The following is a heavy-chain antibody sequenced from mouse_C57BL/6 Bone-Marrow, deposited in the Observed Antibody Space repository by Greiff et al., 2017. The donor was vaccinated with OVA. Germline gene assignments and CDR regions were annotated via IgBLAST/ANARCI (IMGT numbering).Heavy chain of an antibody. Sequence: ESGTGLVKPSQSLSLTCSVTGYSITSGYYWNWIRQFPGNKLEWMGYISYDGSNNYNPSLKNRISITRDTSKNQFFLKLHSVTTEDTATYYCARGYSSSYWYFDVWGTGTTVTVSS. D-gene: IGHD1-1*01. V-gene: IGHV3-6*01. CDR2: ISYDGSN. CDR1: GYSITSGYY. CDR3: ARGYSSSYWYFDV. J-gene: IGHJ1*03.